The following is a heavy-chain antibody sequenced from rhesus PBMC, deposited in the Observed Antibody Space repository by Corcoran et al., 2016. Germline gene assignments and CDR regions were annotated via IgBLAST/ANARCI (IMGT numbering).Heavy chain of an antibody. D-gene: IGHD2-33*01. CDR3: ARDLSADSQWHLDL. Sequence: QVQLQESGPGLVKPLDTLSLTCAVSGGSISNDWWNWVRQSPGKGLEWIGSIHGSCTYTHFHSSLTSRFPLSVDTARNQISLKVNSMTAADAAIYYCARDLSADSQWHLDLWGPGTPITISS. J-gene: IGHJ2*01. V-gene: IGHV4S11*01. CDR2: IHGSCTYT. CDR1: GGSISNDW.